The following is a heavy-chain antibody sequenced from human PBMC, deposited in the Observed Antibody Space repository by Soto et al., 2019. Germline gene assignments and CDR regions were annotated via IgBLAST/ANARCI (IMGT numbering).Heavy chain of an antibody. D-gene: IGHD2-15*01. CDR2: IYYSGST. CDR1: GGSISSYY. V-gene: IGHV4-59*08. Sequence: SETLSLPCPVSGGSISSYYWSWIRQPPGKGLEWIGYIYYSGSTNYNPSLKSRVTISVDTSKNQFSLKLSSVTAADTAVYYCARQLGYCSGGSCYQNYYYFDYWGQGTLVTVSS. J-gene: IGHJ4*02. CDR3: ARQLGYCSGGSCYQNYYYFDY.